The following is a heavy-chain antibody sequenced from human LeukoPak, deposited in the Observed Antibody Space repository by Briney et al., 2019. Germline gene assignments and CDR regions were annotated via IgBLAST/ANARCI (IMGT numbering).Heavy chain of an antibody. Sequence: GGFLRLSCAASGFTFSSYAMSWVRRAPGKGLEWVSSISGSGGSTYYADSVKGRFTISRDNSKNTLYLQMNSLRAEDTAVYYCAKDSSSSWSPPFDYWGQGTLVTVSS. V-gene: IGHV3-23*01. J-gene: IGHJ4*02. CDR3: AKDSSSSWSPPFDY. D-gene: IGHD6-13*01. CDR1: GFTFSSYA. CDR2: ISGSGGST.